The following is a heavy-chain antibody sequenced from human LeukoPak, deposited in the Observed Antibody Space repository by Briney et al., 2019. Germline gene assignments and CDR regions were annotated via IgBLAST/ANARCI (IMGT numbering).Heavy chain of an antibody. V-gene: IGHV4-34*01. D-gene: IGHD4-17*01. Sequence: SETLSLTCAVYGGSFSGYYWSWIRQPPGKGLEWIGEINHSGGTNYNPSLKSRVTISVDTSKNQFSLKLSSVTAADTAVYYCARGGVTKFRYFQHWGQGTLVTVSS. CDR1: GGSFSGYY. J-gene: IGHJ1*01. CDR3: ARGGVTKFRYFQH. CDR2: INHSGGT.